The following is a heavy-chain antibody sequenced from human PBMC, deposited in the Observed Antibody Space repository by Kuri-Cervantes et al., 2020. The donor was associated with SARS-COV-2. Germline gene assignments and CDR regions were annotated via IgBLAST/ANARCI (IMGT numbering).Heavy chain of an antibody. CDR3: AKGHCTNGVCSDYFDY. Sequence: GGSLRLSCAASGFTFSSYGMHWVRQAPGKGLEWVAVIWYGGSNKYYADSVKGRFTISRDNSKNTLYLQMNSLRAEDTAVYYCAKGHCTNGVCSDYFDYWGQGTLVTVSS. CDR1: GFTFSSYG. D-gene: IGHD2-8*01. V-gene: IGHV3-30*02. CDR2: IWYGGSNK. J-gene: IGHJ4*02.